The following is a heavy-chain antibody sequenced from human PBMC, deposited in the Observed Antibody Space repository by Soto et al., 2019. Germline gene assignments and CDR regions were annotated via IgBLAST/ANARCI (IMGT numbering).Heavy chain of an antibody. CDR1: GFTFSSYG. CDR3: ARGTPFGVVTLIAIPYYYYMDV. D-gene: IGHD3-3*01. J-gene: IGHJ6*03. CDR2: IWYDGSNK. V-gene: IGHV3-33*01. Sequence: GGSLRLSCAASGFTFSSYGMHWVRQAPGKGLEWVAVIWYDGSNKYYADSVKGRFTISRDNSKNTLYLQMNSLRAEDTAVYYCARGTPFGVVTLIAIPYYYYMDVWGKGTTVTVSS.